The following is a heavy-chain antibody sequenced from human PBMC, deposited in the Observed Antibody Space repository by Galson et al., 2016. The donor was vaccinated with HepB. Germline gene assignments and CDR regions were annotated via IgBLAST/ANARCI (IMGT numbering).Heavy chain of an antibody. V-gene: IGHV3-21*01. J-gene: IGHJ2*01. D-gene: IGHD2-15*01. CDR1: GFSFSNSG. CDR2: ITRSGDAT. Sequence: SLRLSCAASGFSFSNSGMSWVRQAPGRGLEWVSGITRSGDATHYADFVKGRFTISRDNAKNSLYLQMDSLRAEDTAVYYCARRGNIECSGGTCYRYWYFDLWGRGTLVTVSS. CDR3: ARRGNIECSGGTCYRYWYFDL.